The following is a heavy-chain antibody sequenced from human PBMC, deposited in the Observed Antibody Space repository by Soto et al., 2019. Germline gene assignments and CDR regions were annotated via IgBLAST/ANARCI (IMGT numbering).Heavy chain of an antibody. CDR2: IKEDGSEK. D-gene: IGHD2-2*01. Sequence: EVQLVDSGGGLVQPGGSLRLSCAASEFTFSSYWMNWVRQAPGKGLEWVANIKEDGSEKYYVDSVKGRFTISRDNAKNSLYLQMNSLRGEDTAVYYCARDLGAPGRGSAVGYYYHYGMDVWGQGTTVTVSS. CDR1: EFTFSSYW. J-gene: IGHJ6*02. CDR3: ARDLGAPGRGSAVGYYYHYGMDV. V-gene: IGHV3-7*05.